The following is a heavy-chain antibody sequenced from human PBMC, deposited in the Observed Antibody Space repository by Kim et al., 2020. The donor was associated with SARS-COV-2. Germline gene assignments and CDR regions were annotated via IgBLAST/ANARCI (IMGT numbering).Heavy chain of an antibody. CDR3: ARVPGGVGATGYFDY. J-gene: IGHJ4*02. V-gene: IGHV4-59*01. Sequence: PSLKSRVTISVDTSNSQFSLKLSSVTAADTAGYYCARVPGGVGATGYFDYWGQGTLVTVSS. D-gene: IGHD1-26*01.